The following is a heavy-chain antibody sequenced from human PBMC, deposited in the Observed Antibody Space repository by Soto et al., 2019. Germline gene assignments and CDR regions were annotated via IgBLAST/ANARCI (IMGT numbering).Heavy chain of an antibody. Sequence: GGSLRLSCAASGFTFSSYGMHWVRQAPGKGLEWVAVIWYDGSNKYYADSVKGRFTISRDNSKNTLYLQMNSLRAEDTAVYYCARDNYYGSGSYYNRGSDYYYYMDVWGKGTTVTVSS. V-gene: IGHV3-33*01. J-gene: IGHJ6*03. CDR2: IWYDGSNK. D-gene: IGHD3-10*01. CDR3: ARDNYYGSGSYYNRGSDYYYYMDV. CDR1: GFTFSSYG.